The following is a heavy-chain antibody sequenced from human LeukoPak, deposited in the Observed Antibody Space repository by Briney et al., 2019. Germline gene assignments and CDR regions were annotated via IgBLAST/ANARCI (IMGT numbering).Heavy chain of an antibody. D-gene: IGHD6-13*01. CDR1: GFTFSSYS. CDR2: ISSSSSTI. J-gene: IGHJ3*02. Sequence: AGGSLRLSCAASGFTFSSYSMNWVRQAPGKGLEWVSYISSSSSTIYYADSVKGRFTISRDNAKNSLYLQMNSLRAEDTAVYYCARPWAGIAAAGRVMGAFDIWGQGTMVTVSS. CDR3: ARPWAGIAAAGRVMGAFDI. V-gene: IGHV3-48*04.